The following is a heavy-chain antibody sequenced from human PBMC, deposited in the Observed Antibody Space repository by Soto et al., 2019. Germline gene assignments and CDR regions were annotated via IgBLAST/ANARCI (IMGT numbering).Heavy chain of an antibody. CDR2: INHSGRT. CDR1: GGSFSGYY. Sequence: QVQLQQWGAGLLKPSETLSLTCAVYGGSFSGYYWSWIRQPPGKGLEWIGEINHSGRTNYNPSLKSRVTISVDTSKNQFSLKLSSVTAADTAVYYCARGGIPAATLHCFDPWGQGTLVTVSS. J-gene: IGHJ5*02. D-gene: IGHD2-2*01. V-gene: IGHV4-34*01. CDR3: ARGGIPAATLHCFDP.